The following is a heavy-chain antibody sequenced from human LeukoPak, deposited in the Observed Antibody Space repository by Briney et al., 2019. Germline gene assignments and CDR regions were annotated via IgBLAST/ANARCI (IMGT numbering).Heavy chain of an antibody. CDR3: ARDALYDILTGTPVPADI. V-gene: IGHV3-21*01. D-gene: IGHD3-9*01. J-gene: IGHJ3*02. Sequence: PGGSLRLSCAASGFTFSSYSMNWVRQAPGKGLEWVSSISSSSSYIYYADSVKGRFTISRDNAKNSLYLQMNSLGAEDTAVYYCARDALYDILTGTPVPADIWGQGTMVTVSS. CDR1: GFTFSSYS. CDR2: ISSSSSYI.